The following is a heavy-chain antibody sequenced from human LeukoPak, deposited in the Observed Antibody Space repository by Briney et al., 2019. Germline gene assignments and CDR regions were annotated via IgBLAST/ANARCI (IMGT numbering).Heavy chain of an antibody. Sequence: ASVKVSCKASGYTFTGYYMHWVRQAPGQGFEWMGWINPNSGGTNYAQKFQGRVTMTRDTSISTAYMELSRLRSDDTAVYYCARDAARVQGFIQMYNWFDPWGQGTLVTVSS. V-gene: IGHV1-2*02. J-gene: IGHJ5*02. CDR1: GYTFTGYY. CDR3: ARDAARVQGFIQMYNWFDP. D-gene: IGHD3-10*01. CDR2: INPNSGGT.